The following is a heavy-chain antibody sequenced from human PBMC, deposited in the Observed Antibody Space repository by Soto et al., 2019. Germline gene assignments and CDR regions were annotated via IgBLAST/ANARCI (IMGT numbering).Heavy chain of an antibody. CDR2: MQPSTGRT. D-gene: IGHD1-26*01. Sequence: QVQLVQSGAEVREHGASVKVSCKASGYSFTSLDINWVRQTAGQGLEWMGWMQPSTGRTGYAQKFQVRVTMTRDTCINTAYMELTTLTSNDTDFYCCARGVSAGVDYWGQGALVTVSS. V-gene: IGHV1-8*01. J-gene: IGHJ4*02. CDR1: GYSFTSLD. CDR3: ARGVSAGVDY.